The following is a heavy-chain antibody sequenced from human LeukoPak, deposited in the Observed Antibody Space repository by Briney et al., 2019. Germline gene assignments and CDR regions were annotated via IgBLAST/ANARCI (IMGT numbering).Heavy chain of an antibody. CDR2: INPNNGGT. CDR3: ARYSSSWHSLGYMDV. J-gene: IGHJ6*03. CDR1: GYTFAGYY. Sequence: ASVKVSCKASGYTFAGYYMHWVRQAPGQGLEWMGWINPNNGGTNYAQKFQGRVTMTRDTSISTAYMELSSLRSDDTAVYYCARYSSSWHSLGYMDVWGKGTTVTISS. D-gene: IGHD6-13*01. V-gene: IGHV1-2*02.